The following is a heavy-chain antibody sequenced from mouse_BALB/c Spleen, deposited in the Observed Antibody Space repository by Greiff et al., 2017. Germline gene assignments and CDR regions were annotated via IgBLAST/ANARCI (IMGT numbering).Heavy chain of an antibody. J-gene: IGHJ4*01. Sequence: EVQGVESGPELVKPGASVKISCKASGYTFTDYKMHWVKQSHGKSLEWIGYIYPYNGGTGYNQKFKSKATLTVDNSSSTAYMELGSLTAEDSAVYYWASWDGPYAMDYWGQGTSVTVSS. CDR1: GYTFTDYK. V-gene: IGHV1S29*02. D-gene: IGHD4-1*01. CDR2: IYPYNGGT. CDR3: ASWDGPYAMDY.